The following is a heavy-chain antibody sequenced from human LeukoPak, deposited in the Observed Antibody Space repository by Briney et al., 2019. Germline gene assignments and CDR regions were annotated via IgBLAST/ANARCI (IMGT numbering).Heavy chain of an antibody. CDR3: ATSIGMDGYRSP. CDR1: GGSFSGYY. Sequence: SETLSLTCAVYGGSFSGYYWSWIRQPPGKGLEWIGEINHSGSTNYNPSLKSRVTISVDTSKNQFSLKLSSVTAADTAVYYCATSIGMDGYRSPWGQGTLVTVSS. CDR2: INHSGST. D-gene: IGHD5-24*01. V-gene: IGHV4-34*01. J-gene: IGHJ5*02.